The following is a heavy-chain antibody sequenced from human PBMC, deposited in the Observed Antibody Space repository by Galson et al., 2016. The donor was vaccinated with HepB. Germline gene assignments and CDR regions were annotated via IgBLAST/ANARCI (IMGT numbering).Heavy chain of an antibody. Sequence: SVKVSCKASGYTFTSYAISWVRQAPAQALEYLGWIDTSNGNTNYPQKFQDRVTLTTDTSTSTTYMELRSPISDDMAVYYCARHYSSTWPAGLIFDSWGPGTRVTVSS. J-gene: IGHJ4*02. CDR2: IDTSNGNT. CDR3: ARHYSSTWPAGLIFDS. D-gene: IGHD6-6*01. V-gene: IGHV1-18*03. CDR1: GYTFTSYA.